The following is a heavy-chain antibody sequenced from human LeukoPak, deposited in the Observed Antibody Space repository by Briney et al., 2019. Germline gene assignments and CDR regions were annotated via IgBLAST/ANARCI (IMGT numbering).Heavy chain of an antibody. D-gene: IGHD2-2*01. CDR1: GGTLSRYA. V-gene: IGHV1-69*13. CDR3: ARVVTPRYCSSTSCYWKGWFDP. J-gene: IGHJ5*02. CDR2: IIASFGTA. Sequence: SVKVSCKASGGTLSRYAISWVRQAPGQGLEWMGGIIASFGTANYAQKFQGRVTISADESTSTAYMELSSLRSEDTAVYYCARVVTPRYCSSTSCYWKGWFDPWGQGTLVTVSS.